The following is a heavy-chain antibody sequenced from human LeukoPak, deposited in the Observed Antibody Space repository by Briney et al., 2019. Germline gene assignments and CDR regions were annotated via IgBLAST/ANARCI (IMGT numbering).Heavy chain of an antibody. CDR2: IFYSGST. Sequence: SETLSLTCTVSGGSISTSNYYWGWIRQPPGKGLEWIGNIFYSGSTYYSPSLKSRVTISLDTSRNQFSLKLTSVTAADTAVYYCATHYYDILTGYRDYWGQGTLVTVSS. D-gene: IGHD3-9*01. J-gene: IGHJ4*02. CDR1: GGSISTSNYY. V-gene: IGHV4-39*07. CDR3: ATHYYDILTGYRDY.